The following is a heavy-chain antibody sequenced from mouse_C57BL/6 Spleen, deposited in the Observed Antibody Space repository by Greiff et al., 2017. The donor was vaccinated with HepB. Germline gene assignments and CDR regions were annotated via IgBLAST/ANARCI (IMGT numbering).Heavy chain of an antibody. CDR3: ARAYYSNYYAMDY. V-gene: IGHV14-2*01. Sequence: VQLKESGAELVKPGASVKLSCTASGFNIKDYYMHWVKQRTEQGLEWIGRIDPEDGETKYAPKFQGKATITADTSSNTAYLQLSSLTSENTAVYYCARAYYSNYYAMDYWGQGTSVTVSS. J-gene: IGHJ4*01. CDR1: GFNIKDYY. D-gene: IGHD2-5*01. CDR2: IDPEDGET.